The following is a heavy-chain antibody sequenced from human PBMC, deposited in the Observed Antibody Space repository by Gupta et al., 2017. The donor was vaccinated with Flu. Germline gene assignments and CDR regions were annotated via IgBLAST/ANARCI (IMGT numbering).Heavy chain of an antibody. CDR1: GFNFSTSG. D-gene: IGHD3-3*01. CDR2: ISSSGGST. Sequence: EVQLVESGGGLVQPGGSLRLSCAASGFNFSTSGMHWVRQAPGKGLEYVSAISSSGGSTYYANSVKGRFTISRDNSKNTLYLQMGSLRAEDMAVYYCARARFWSGTANRGYFGLWGRGTLVTVSS. CDR3: ARARFWSGTANRGYFGL. J-gene: IGHJ2*01. V-gene: IGHV3-64*01.